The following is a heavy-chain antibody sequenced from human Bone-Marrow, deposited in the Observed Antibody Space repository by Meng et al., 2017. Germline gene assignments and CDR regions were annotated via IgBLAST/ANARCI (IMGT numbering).Heavy chain of an antibody. CDR1: GFTFDDYA. J-gene: IGHJ6*02. Sequence: SLKISCAASGFTFDDYAMHWVRQAPGKGLEWVSGISWNSGSIGYADSVKGRFTISRDNAKNSLYLRMNSLRAEDTALYYCAKSPVYYYGMDVWGQGTTVTVSS. V-gene: IGHV3-9*01. D-gene: IGHD4-17*01. CDR2: ISWNSGSI. CDR3: AKSPVYYYGMDV.